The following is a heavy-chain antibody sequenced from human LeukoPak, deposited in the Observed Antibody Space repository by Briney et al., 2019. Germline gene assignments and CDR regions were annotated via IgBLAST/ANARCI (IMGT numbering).Heavy chain of an antibody. CDR3: ARDMRQRILRYFDWGAFDI. CDR1: GFTFSSYW. D-gene: IGHD3-9*01. CDR2: IKQDGSEK. Sequence: GGSLRLSCAASGFTFSSYWMSWVRQAPGKGLEWVANIKQDGSEKYYVDSVKGRFTISRDNAKNSLYLQMNSLRVEDTAVYYCARDMRQRILRYFDWGAFDIWGQGTMVTVSS. V-gene: IGHV3-7*03. J-gene: IGHJ3*02.